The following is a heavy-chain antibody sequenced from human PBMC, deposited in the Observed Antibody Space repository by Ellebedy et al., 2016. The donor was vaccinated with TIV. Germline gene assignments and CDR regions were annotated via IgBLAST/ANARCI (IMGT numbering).Heavy chain of an antibody. Sequence: GESLKISCAASGFTVSSNYMNWVRQAPGKGLEWVSVIYSGADGGDTYYADSVKGRFTISRDHSKNMLYLQMNSLRAEDTAVYYCAKSSNFWSGDFDYWGQGTLVTVSS. CDR1: GFTVSSNY. CDR2: IYSGADGGDT. CDR3: AKSSNFWSGDFDY. D-gene: IGHD3-3*01. V-gene: IGHV3-53*01. J-gene: IGHJ4*02.